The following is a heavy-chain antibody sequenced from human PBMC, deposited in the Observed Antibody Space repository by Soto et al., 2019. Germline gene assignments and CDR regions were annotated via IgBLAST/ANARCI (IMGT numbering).Heavy chain of an antibody. CDR2: MNPKSGGA. V-gene: IGHV1-2*02. J-gene: IGHJ6*03. CDR1: GYTFTDYY. D-gene: IGHD5-12*01. CDR3: TRENIEIRYGLYDAFDI. Sequence: ASVKVSCYTSGYTFTDYYTHWVRQAPGQGLEWMGWMNPKSGGAYFAQKFQGRVTLTRDTSIGTAYIEVNSLTSDDTAVYFCTRENIEIRYGLYDAFDIWVKGTTVTVSS.